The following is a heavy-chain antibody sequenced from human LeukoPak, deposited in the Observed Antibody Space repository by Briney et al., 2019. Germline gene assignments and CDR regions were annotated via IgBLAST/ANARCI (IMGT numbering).Heavy chain of an antibody. V-gene: IGHV1-46*01. J-gene: IGHJ4*02. CDR1: GYTFTSQY. CDR2: INPSGGAT. CDR3: AREAAAGTKNFDY. Sequence: ASVKVSCKASGYTFTSQYMHWVRQAPGQGLEWMGIINPSGGATSYAQKFQGRVTMTRDTSTRTVYLELSSLRSEDTAVYYCAREAAAGTKNFDYWGQGTLVTVSS. D-gene: IGHD6-13*01.